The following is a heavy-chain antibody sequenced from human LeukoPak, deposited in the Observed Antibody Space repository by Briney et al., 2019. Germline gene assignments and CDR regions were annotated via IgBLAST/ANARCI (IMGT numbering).Heavy chain of an antibody. D-gene: IGHD3-9*01. J-gene: IGHJ4*02. CDR2: IWYDGSNK. Sequence: PGGSLRLSCAASGFAFSSYGMHWVRQAPGKGLEWVAIIWYDGSNKYYTGSVKGRFTISRDNSKNTLYLQMSSLRAEDTAVYYCARDGTESYYDILTGYFDYWGQGTLVTVSS. CDR1: GFAFSSYG. CDR3: ARDGTESYYDILTGYFDY. V-gene: IGHV3-33*01.